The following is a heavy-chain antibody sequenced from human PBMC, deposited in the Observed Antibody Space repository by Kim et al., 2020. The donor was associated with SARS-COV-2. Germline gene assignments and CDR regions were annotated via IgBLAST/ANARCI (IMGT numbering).Heavy chain of an antibody. J-gene: IGHJ4*02. D-gene: IGHD6-19*01. CDR3: ARDSGSGWYWDRNRQQGVEFDY. V-gene: IGHV1-18*01. Sequence: ASVKVSCKASGYTFTSYGISWVRQAPGQGLEWMGWISAYNGNTNYAQKLQGRVTMTTDTSTSTAYMELRSLRSDDTAVYYCARDSGSGWYWDRNRQQGVEFDYWGQGTLVTVSS. CDR2: ISAYNGNT. CDR1: GYTFTSYG.